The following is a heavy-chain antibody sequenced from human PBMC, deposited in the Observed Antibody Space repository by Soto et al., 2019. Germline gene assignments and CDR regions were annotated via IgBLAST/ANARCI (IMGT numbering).Heavy chain of an antibody. J-gene: IGHJ6*04. CDR3: ARVLKDIVVVPAANHSDYYNGMDV. D-gene: IGHD2-2*01. Sequence: SVKVSCKASGGTFSSYAISWVRKAPGQGLEWMGGIIPIFGTANYAQKFQGRVTITADESTSTAYMELSSLRSEDTAVYYGARVLKDIVVVPAANHSDYYNGMDVWGKGTTVTVSS. V-gene: IGHV1-69*13. CDR1: GGTFSSYA. CDR2: IIPIFGTA.